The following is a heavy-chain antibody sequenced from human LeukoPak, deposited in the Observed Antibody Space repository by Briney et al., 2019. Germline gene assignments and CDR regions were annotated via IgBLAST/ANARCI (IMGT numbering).Heavy chain of an antibody. CDR1: GGSISSSSYY. J-gene: IGHJ4*02. CDR2: IYYSGST. Sequence: SETLSLTCTVSGGSISSSSYYWGWIRQPPGKGLEWIGSIYYSGSTYYNPSLKSRVTISVDTSKNQFSLKLSSVTAADTAVYYCARQVRGRGWPYYFDYWGQGTLVTVSS. D-gene: IGHD6-19*01. V-gene: IGHV4-39*01. CDR3: ARQVRGRGWPYYFDY.